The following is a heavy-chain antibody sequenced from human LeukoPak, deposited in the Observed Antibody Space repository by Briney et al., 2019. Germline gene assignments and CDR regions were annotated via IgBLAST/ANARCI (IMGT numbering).Heavy chain of an antibody. Sequence: SETLSLTCTVSGGSISSSSYYWGWIRQPPGKGLEWIGSIYYSGSTYYNPSLKSRVTISVDTSKNQFSLKLSSVTAADTAVYYCARVQRQLVAFDYWGQGTLVTVSS. CDR2: IYYSGST. CDR1: GGSISSSSYY. D-gene: IGHD6-6*01. J-gene: IGHJ4*02. V-gene: IGHV4-39*07. CDR3: ARVQRQLVAFDY.